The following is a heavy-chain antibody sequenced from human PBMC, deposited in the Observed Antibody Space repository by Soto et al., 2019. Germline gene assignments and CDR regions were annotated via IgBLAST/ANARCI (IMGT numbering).Heavy chain of an antibody. V-gene: IGHV3-30-3*01. D-gene: IGHD6-19*01. CDR1: GVNFISYA. Sequence: PVGSLRLSYATAGVNFISYAMRWVRQAPGKGLEWVAVISYDGSNKYYADSVKGRFTISRDNSKNTLYLQMNSLRAEDTAVYYCAAGAGYYYYGMDVWGQGTTVSGSS. CDR3: AAGAGYYYYGMDV. CDR2: ISYDGSNK. J-gene: IGHJ6*02.